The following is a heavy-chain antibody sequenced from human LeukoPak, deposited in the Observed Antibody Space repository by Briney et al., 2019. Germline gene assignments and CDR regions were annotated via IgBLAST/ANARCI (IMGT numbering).Heavy chain of an antibody. J-gene: IGHJ4*02. CDR1: GFTFSSYE. D-gene: IGHD2-8*01. Sequence: GGSLRLSCAASGFTFSSYEMHWVRQAPGKGLEWVSYISKSGRTIYYADSVKGRFTISRDNAKNSLYLQMNSLRAEDTAVYYCAREERYCTTGVCPGAFDYWGQGTLVTVSS. CDR2: ISKSGRTI. V-gene: IGHV3-48*03. CDR3: AREERYCTTGVCPGAFDY.